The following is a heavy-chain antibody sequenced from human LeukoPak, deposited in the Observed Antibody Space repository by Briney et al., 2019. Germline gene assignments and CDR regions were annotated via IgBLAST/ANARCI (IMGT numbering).Heavy chain of an antibody. CDR2: ISAYNGNT. V-gene: IGHV1-18*01. CDR3: ARDLSYRNGIAVAWYYFDY. CDR1: GYTFTSYG. Sequence: ASVKVSCKASGYTFTSYGISWVRQAPGQGLEWMGWISAYNGNTNYAQKLQGRVTMTTDTSTSTAYMELRSLRSEDTAVYYCARDLSYRNGIAVAWYYFDYWGQGTLVTVSS. D-gene: IGHD6-19*01. J-gene: IGHJ4*02.